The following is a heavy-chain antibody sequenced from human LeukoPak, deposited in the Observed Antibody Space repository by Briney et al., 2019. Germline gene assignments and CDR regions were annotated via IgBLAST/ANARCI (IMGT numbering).Heavy chain of an antibody. J-gene: IGHJ5*02. Sequence: GGSLRLSCAASGFTFSNYGMHWVRQAPGKGLEWVSFIRYDGRNKYYADSVKGRVTISRDNAKNSLYLQMNSLRAEDTAVYYCARTQQGNSFDPWGQGTLVAVSS. CDR3: ARTQQGNSFDP. CDR2: IRYDGRNK. V-gene: IGHV3-30*02. D-gene: IGHD6-13*01. CDR1: GFTFSNYG.